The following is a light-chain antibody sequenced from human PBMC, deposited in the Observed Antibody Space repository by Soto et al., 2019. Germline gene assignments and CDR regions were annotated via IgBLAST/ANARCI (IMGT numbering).Light chain of an antibody. CDR1: QSVSSY. Sequence: EIQLTQSPATLSLSPGERATLSCRASQSVSSYLTWYQQKPGQAPRLLIYDVSNMHTGIPARFSGSGSGTDITLTFPTLDREEIAVQYCQHRSNVPLTFGQGTRLEIK. CDR2: DVS. V-gene: IGKV3-11*01. CDR3: QHRSNVPLT. J-gene: IGKJ5*01.